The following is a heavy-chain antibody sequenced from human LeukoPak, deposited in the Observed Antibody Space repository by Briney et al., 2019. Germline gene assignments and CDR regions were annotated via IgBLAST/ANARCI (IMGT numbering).Heavy chain of an antibody. Sequence: GASVKVSCKVSGHTLTELSMHWARQAPGNGLEWMGGFDPEDGETIYAQKFQGRVTMTEDTSTDTAYMELSSLTSEDTAVYYCATAPSSVGATYYFDYWGQGTLVTVSS. D-gene: IGHD1-26*01. CDR2: FDPEDGET. V-gene: IGHV1-24*01. J-gene: IGHJ4*02. CDR1: GHTLTELS. CDR3: ATAPSSVGATYYFDY.